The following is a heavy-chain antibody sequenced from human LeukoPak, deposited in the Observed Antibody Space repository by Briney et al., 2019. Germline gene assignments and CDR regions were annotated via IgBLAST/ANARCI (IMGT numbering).Heavy chain of an antibody. V-gene: IGHV4-34*01. CDR3: ARQTGSGLFILP. CDR1: GGSFSGYY. Sequence: SETLSLTCAVYGGSFSGYYWSWIRQPPGKGLEWIGSIYYSGDTYYNASLKSQVSISIDTSKNQFSLRLTSVTAADTAVYYCARQTGSGLFILPGGQGTLVTVSS. D-gene: IGHD3/OR15-3a*01. CDR2: IYYSGDT. J-gene: IGHJ4*02.